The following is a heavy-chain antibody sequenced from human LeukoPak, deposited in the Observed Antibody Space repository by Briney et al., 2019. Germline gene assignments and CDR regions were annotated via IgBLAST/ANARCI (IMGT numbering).Heavy chain of an antibody. CDR3: ASSYYYDSSGYMSYYYYMDV. CDR1: GDSISSGSYY. Sequence: SETLSLTCTVSGDSISSGSYYWSWIRQPAGNGLEWIGRIYTSGSTNYNPSLKSRVTISVDTSKNQFSLKLSSVTAADTAVYYCASSYYYDSSGYMSYYYYMDVWGKGTTVTISS. J-gene: IGHJ6*03. V-gene: IGHV4-61*02. CDR2: IYTSGST. D-gene: IGHD3-22*01.